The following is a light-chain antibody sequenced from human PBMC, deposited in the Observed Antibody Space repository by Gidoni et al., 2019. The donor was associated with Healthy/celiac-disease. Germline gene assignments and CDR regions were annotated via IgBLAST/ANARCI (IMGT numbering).Light chain of an antibody. V-gene: IGKV3-15*01. CDR3: QQYNNWPLG. CDR2: GAS. Sequence: EIVMTKYPATLSVSPGERATLSCRASQSVSSNLAWYQQKPGQAPRLLIYGASTMATGIPARFSCSGSGTEFTLTISSLQSEDFAVYYCQQYNNWPLGFGQGTQVEIK. J-gene: IGKJ1*01. CDR1: QSVSSN.